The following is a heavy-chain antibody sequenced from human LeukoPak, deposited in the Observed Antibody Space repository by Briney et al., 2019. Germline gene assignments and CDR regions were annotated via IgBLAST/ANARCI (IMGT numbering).Heavy chain of an antibody. V-gene: IGHV3-23*01. D-gene: IGHD2-2*02. CDR1: GFTFSSYA. CDR2: ISGSGGST. J-gene: IGHJ5*02. Sequence: PGGSLRLSCAASGFTFSSYAMTWVRQAPEKGLEWVSAISGSGGSTYYGDSVKGRFTISRDNSKNTLYLQMNSLRAEDTAVYYCTKTAPAAIYWFDPWGQGTLVTVSS. CDR3: TKTAPAAIYWFDP.